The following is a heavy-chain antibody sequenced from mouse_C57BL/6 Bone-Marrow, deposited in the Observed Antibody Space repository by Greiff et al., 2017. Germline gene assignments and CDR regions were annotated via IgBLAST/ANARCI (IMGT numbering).Heavy chain of an antibody. CDR1: GYTFTSYG. Sequence: VQLMESGAELARPGASVKLSCKASGYTFTSYGISWVKQRTGQGLEWIGEIYPRSGNTYYNEKFKGKATLTADKSSSTAYMELRSLTSEDSAVYFCARGAYYQFYYYAMDYWGQGTSVTVSS. D-gene: IGHD2-10*01. CDR3: ARGAYYQFYYYAMDY. V-gene: IGHV1-81*01. CDR2: IYPRSGNT. J-gene: IGHJ4*01.